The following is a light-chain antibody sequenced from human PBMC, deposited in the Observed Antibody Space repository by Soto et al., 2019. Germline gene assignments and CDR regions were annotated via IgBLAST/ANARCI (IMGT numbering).Light chain of an antibody. CDR3: SSCTSSNTLLYV. CDR2: EVN. CDR1: SSDVGYYNY. Sequence: QSVLTQPASVSGSPGQSITISCTGNSSDVGYYNYVSWYQQHPGKAPRLMIYEVNNRPPGVSNRFSGSKSGNTASLTISGLQPEDEADYYCSSCTSSNTLLYVFGTGTKVTVL. V-gene: IGLV2-14*01. J-gene: IGLJ1*01.